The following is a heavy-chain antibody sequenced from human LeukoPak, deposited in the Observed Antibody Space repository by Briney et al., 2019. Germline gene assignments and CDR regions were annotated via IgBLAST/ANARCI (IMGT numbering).Heavy chain of an antibody. J-gene: IGHJ4*02. CDR1: GFTFSSYS. D-gene: IGHD2/OR15-2a*01. CDR2: ISSSSSTI. V-gene: IGHV3-48*01. Sequence: GGSLRLSCAASGFTFSSYSMNWVRQAPGKGLEWVSYISSSSSTIYYADSVKGRFTISRDNAKNSLYLQMNSLRAEDTAVYYCARDLFLEARWGQGTLVTVSS. CDR3: ARDLFLEAR.